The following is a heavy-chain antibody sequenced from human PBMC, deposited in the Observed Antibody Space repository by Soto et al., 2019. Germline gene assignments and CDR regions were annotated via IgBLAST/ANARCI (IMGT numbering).Heavy chain of an antibody. Sequence: EGQLVESGGGLVQPGGSLRLSCAASGFTFSSYWMHWVRQAPGKGLVWVSRINNDGSSTSYADSVKGRLTISRDNAKNTLYLQVNSLRAEDTAVYYCASGGVAGSGTFYNDYWGRGTLVTVSS. CDR3: ASGGVAGSGTFYNDY. CDR1: GFTFSSYW. CDR2: INNDGSST. V-gene: IGHV3-74*01. J-gene: IGHJ4*02. D-gene: IGHD3-10*01.